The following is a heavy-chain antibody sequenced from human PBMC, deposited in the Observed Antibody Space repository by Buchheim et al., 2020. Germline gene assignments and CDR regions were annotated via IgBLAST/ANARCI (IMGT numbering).Heavy chain of an antibody. CDR1: GFTFSSYE. J-gene: IGHJ4*02. CDR2: ISSSCSTI. V-gene: IGHV3-48*03. D-gene: IGHD2-2*01. Sequence: EVQLVESGGGLVQPGGSLRLSCAASGFTFSSYEMNWVRQAPGKGLEWVSYISSSCSTIYYADSVKGRFTISRDNAKNLLYLQMNSLRAEDTAVYYCARDEGYCSSTSCPFDYWGQGTL. CDR3: ARDEGYCSSTSCPFDY.